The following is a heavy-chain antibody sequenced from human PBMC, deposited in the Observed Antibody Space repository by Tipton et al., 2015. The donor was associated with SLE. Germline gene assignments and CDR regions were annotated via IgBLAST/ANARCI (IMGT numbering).Heavy chain of an antibody. V-gene: IGHV3-48*01. CDR3: ARAWSRTSSHFDS. J-gene: IGHJ4*02. CDR2: IRSSSSII. CDR1: GFSFSDYS. D-gene: IGHD2-2*01. Sequence: SLRLSCAASGFSFSDYSMNWVRQAPGKGLEWVSYIRSSSSIIYYADSAKGRFTISRDNAKNSLYLQMNSLRAEDTAVYYCARAWSRTSSHFDSWGLGTLGTVSS.